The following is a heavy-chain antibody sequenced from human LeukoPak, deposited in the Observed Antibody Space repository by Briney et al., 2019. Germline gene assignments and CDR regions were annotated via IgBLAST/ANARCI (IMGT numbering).Heavy chain of an antibody. V-gene: IGHV1-69*06. CDR2: IIPIFGTA. D-gene: IGHD5-18*01. J-gene: IGHJ4*02. CDR3: AGGRYVQLWFGDY. Sequence: GSSVKVSCKASGGTFSSYAISWVRQAPGQGLEWRGGIIPIFGTADYAQKFQGRVTITADKSTSTAYMELSSLRSEDTAVYYCAGGRYVQLWFGDYWGQGTLVTVSS. CDR1: GGTFSSYA.